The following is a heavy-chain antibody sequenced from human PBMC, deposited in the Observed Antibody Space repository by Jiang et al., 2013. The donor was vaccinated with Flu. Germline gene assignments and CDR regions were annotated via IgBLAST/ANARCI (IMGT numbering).Heavy chain of an antibody. J-gene: IGHJ6*02. D-gene: IGHD2-15*01. Sequence: LQGRVTMTTDTSTSTAYMELRSLRSDDTAVYYCARDRRRIRDMDVWGQGTTVTVSS. V-gene: IGHV1-18*01. CDR3: ARDRRRIRDMDV.